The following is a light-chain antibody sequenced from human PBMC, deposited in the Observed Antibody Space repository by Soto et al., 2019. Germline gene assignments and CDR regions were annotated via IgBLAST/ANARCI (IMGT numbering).Light chain of an antibody. V-gene: IGKV3-11*01. CDR2: DAS. CDR1: QSVTSY. J-gene: IGKJ5*01. CDR3: QKRSNWPPSVT. Sequence: EIVLTQSPATLSLSPGERATLSCRASQSVTSYLAWYQQKPGQAPRLLIYDASNRATGIPARFSGSGSGTDFTLTISSLEPEDFSIYYCQKRSNWPPSVTFGKGTRLEIK.